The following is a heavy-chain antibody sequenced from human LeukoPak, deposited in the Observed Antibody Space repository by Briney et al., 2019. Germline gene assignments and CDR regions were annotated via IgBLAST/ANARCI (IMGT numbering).Heavy chain of an antibody. CDR3: ARHWGVTTRPLDY. Sequence: SSETLSLTCAVSGYSISSGYYCGWIRQPPGKGLEWIGSIYHSGSTYYNPSLKSRVTISVDTSKNQFSLKLSCVTAADTAVYYCARHWGVTTRPLDYWGQGTLVTLSS. CDR2: IYHSGST. CDR1: GYSISSGYY. J-gene: IGHJ4*02. D-gene: IGHD1-26*01. V-gene: IGHV4-38-2*01.